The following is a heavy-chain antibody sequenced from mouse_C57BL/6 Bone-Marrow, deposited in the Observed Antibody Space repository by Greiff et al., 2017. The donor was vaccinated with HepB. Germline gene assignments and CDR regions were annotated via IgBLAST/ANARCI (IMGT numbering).Heavy chain of an antibody. V-gene: IGHV1-54*01. J-gene: IGHJ3*01. CDR3: ARWGLLRAY. CDR1: GYAFTNYL. Sequence: QVQLKQSGAELVRPGTSVKVSCKASGYAFTNYLIEWVKQRPGQGLEWIGVINPGSGGTNYNEKFKGKATLTADKSSSTAYMQLSSLTSEDSAVYFCARWGLLRAYWGQGTLVTVSA. CDR2: INPGSGGT. D-gene: IGHD2-3*01.